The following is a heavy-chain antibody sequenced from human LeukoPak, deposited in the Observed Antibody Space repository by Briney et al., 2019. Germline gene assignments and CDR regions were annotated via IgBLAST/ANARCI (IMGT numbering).Heavy chain of an antibody. Sequence: GGSLRLSCAASGFTFSTYAMSWVRQAPGKGLEWLSGISGSGGTTHYAGSVRGRFTISRDNSKKILFLQMNSLRAEDTAVYYCANGLISSGYQYGMDVWGQGTMVTVSS. CDR3: ANGLISSGYQYGMDV. J-gene: IGHJ3*01. D-gene: IGHD3-22*01. V-gene: IGHV3-23*01. CDR1: GFTFSTYA. CDR2: ISGSGGTT.